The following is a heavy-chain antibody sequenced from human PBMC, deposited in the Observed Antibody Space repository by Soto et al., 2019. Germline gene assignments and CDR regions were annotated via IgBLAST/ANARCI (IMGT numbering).Heavy chain of an antibody. Sequence: GGSLRLSCVASGFTFSSYSMNWVRQAPWKGLEWVSSISSSSSYIYYADSVKGRFTISRDNAKNSLYLQMNSLRAEDTAVYYCARAHSSSWYRYYYYYGMDVWGQGTTVTVSS. V-gene: IGHV3-21*01. CDR1: GFTFSSYS. D-gene: IGHD6-13*01. CDR2: ISSSSSYI. J-gene: IGHJ6*02. CDR3: ARAHSSSWYRYYYYYGMDV.